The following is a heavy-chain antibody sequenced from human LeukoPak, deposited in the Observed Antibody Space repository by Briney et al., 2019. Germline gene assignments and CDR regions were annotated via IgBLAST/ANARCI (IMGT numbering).Heavy chain of an antibody. Sequence: PSETLSLTCAVYGGSFSGYYWSWIRQPPGKGLEWIGEINHSGSTNYNPSLKSRVTISVDTSKNQFSLKLSSVTAADTAVYYCARQSGFWSGYYTADARRWFDPWGQGTLVTVSS. CDR1: GGSFSGYY. V-gene: IGHV4-34*01. CDR3: ARQSGFWSGYYTADARRWFDP. D-gene: IGHD3-3*01. CDR2: INHSGST. J-gene: IGHJ5*02.